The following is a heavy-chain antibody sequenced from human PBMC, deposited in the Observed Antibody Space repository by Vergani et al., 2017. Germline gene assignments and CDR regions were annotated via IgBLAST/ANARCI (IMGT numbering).Heavy chain of an antibody. V-gene: IGHV1-2*02. CDR3: ARGRYSSGWYRWFDP. CDR2: INPNSGGT. J-gene: IGHJ5*02. D-gene: IGHD6-19*01. Sequence: QVQLVQSGAEVKKPGSSVKVSCKASGGTFSSYAISWVRQAPGQGLEWMGWINPNSGGTNYAQKFQGRVTMTRDTAISTAYMELSRLGSDDTAVYYCARGRYSSGWYRWFDPWGQGTLVTVSS. CDR1: GGTFSSYA.